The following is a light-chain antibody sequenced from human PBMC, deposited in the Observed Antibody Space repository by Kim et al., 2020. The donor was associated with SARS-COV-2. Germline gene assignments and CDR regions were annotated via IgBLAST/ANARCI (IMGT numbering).Light chain of an antibody. CDR3: NSWDSIGHHLV. J-gene: IGLJ3*02. CDR2: GKN. V-gene: IGLV3-19*01. Sequence: SSELTQDPAVSVALGQTVRITCQGDSLRIYYASWYQQKPGQAPLLVIYGKNNRPSGIPDRFSRSSSGDTASLTITGAQVEDEADYYCNSWDSIGHHLVFGGGTNLTVL. CDR1: SLRIYY.